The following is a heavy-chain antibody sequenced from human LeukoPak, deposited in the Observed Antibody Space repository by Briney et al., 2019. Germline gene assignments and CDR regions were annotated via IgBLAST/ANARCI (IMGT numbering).Heavy chain of an antibody. CDR3: AKGGHYYDSSGYYSWFDP. V-gene: IGHV3-9*01. Sequence: GGSLGLSCAASGFTFDDYAMHWVRQAPGKGLEWVSGISWNSGSIGYADSVKGRFTISRDNAKNSLYLQMNSLRAEDTALYYCAKGGHYYDSSGYYSWFDPWGQGTLVTVSS. CDR1: GFTFDDYA. D-gene: IGHD3-22*01. CDR2: ISWNSGSI. J-gene: IGHJ5*02.